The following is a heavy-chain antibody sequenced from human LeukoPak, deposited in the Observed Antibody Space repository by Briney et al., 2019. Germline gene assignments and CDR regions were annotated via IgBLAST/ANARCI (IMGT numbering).Heavy chain of an antibody. Sequence: GASVKVSCKASGYTFTGYYMHWVRQAPGQGPEWMGWINPNSGGTNYAQKFQGRVTMTRDTSISTTYMELSRLRSDDTAVYYCARSPRAVAGTFDYWGQGTLVTVSS. D-gene: IGHD6-19*01. V-gene: IGHV1-2*02. CDR2: INPNSGGT. J-gene: IGHJ4*02. CDR3: ARSPRAVAGTFDY. CDR1: GYTFTGYY.